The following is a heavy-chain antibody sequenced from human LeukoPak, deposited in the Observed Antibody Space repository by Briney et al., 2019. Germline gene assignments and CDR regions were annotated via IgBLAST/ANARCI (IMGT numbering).Heavy chain of an antibody. J-gene: IGHJ4*02. CDR1: GFTFSSYA. CDR3: AKGLYSGSYSGPFDY. CDR2: ISSRGGNT. D-gene: IGHD1-26*01. Sequence: GGSLRLSCAASGFTFSSYAMSWVRQAPGGGLEWVSAISSRGGNTYYADPVKGRFTISRDNSKNTLYLQMNSLRAEDTAVYYCAKGLYSGSYSGPFDYWGQGTLVTVSS. V-gene: IGHV3-23*01.